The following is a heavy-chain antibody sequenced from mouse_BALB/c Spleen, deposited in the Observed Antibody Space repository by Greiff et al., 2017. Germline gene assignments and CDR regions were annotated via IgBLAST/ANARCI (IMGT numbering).Heavy chain of an antibody. D-gene: IGHD2-4*01. CDR2: IDPANGNT. CDR1: GFNIKDTY. Sequence: EVQRVESGAELVKPGASVKLSCTASGFNIKDTYMHWVKQRPEQGLEWIGRIDPANGNTKYDPKFQGKATITADTSSNTAYLQLSSLTSEDTAVYYCAREGIYYDYDGGYAMDYWGQGTSVTVSS. V-gene: IGHV14-3*02. J-gene: IGHJ4*01. CDR3: AREGIYYDYDGGYAMDY.